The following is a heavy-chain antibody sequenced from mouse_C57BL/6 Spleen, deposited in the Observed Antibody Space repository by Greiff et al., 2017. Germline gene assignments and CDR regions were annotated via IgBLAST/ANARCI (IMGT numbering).Heavy chain of an antibody. CDR2: IDPSDSYT. CDR1: GYTFTSYW. V-gene: IGHV1-69*01. CDR3: ARWGAYFDY. J-gene: IGHJ2*01. Sequence: QVQLQQPGAELVMPGASVKLSCKASGYTFTSYWMHWVKQRPGQGLEWIGEIDPSDSYTNYNQKFKGKSTLTVDKSSSTAYMQLSSLTSEYSAVYYCARWGAYFDYWGQGTTLTVSS.